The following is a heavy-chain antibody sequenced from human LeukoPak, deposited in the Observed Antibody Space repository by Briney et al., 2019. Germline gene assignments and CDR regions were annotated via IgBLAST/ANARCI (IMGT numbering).Heavy chain of an antibody. Sequence: SETLSLTCTVSGGSISSYYWSWIWQPPGKGLEWIGYIYYSGSTNYNPSLKSRVTISVDTSKNQFSLKLSSVTAADTAVYYCAREGYSSGWLFDYWGQGTLVTVSS. V-gene: IGHV4-59*01. D-gene: IGHD6-19*01. CDR1: GGSISSYY. CDR2: IYYSGST. CDR3: AREGYSSGWLFDY. J-gene: IGHJ4*02.